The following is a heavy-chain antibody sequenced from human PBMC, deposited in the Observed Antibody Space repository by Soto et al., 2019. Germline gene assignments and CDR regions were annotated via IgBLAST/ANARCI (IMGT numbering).Heavy chain of an antibody. D-gene: IGHD3-3*01. V-gene: IGHV1-69*06. Sequence: GASVKVSCKASGGTFSGYVINWVRQAPGQGLEWMGGIIPIFGTPNYAQKFQGRVTITADKSASTGYMEVSSLRSDDTAVYYCARVLGGQTQDVFAYYYGMDVWGQGTTVTVSS. CDR3: ARVLGGQTQDVFAYYYGMDV. J-gene: IGHJ6*02. CDR1: GGTFSGYV. CDR2: IIPIFGTP.